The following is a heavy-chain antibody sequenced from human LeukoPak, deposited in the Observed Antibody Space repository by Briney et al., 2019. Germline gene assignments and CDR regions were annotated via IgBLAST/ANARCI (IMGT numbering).Heavy chain of an antibody. CDR2: ISSSGSTI. CDR3: ARESCSGGSCYSLWDYGYFYYYYYMDV. Sequence: GGSLRLSCAASGFTFSSYEMNWVRQAPGKGLEWVSYISSSGSTIYYADSVKGRFTISRDNAKNSLYLQMNSLRAEDTAVYYCARESCSGGSCYSLWDYGYFYYYYYMDVWGKGTTVTVSS. J-gene: IGHJ6*03. V-gene: IGHV3-48*03. D-gene: IGHD2-15*01. CDR1: GFTFSSYE.